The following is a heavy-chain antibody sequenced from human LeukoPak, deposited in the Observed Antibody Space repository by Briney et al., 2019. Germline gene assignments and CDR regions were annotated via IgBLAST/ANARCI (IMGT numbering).Heavy chain of an antibody. CDR2: ISGSGGST. J-gene: IGHJ4*02. D-gene: IGHD3-10*01. Sequence: GGSLRLSCAASGFTFSSYAMSWVRQAPGKGLEWVSAISGSGGSTYYADSVKGRFTISRDNSKNTLYLQMNSLRAEDTAVYYCAKVNKGSLWFGPYSDYWGQGTLVTVSS. V-gene: IGHV3-23*01. CDR1: GFTFSSYA. CDR3: AKVNKGSLWFGPYSDY.